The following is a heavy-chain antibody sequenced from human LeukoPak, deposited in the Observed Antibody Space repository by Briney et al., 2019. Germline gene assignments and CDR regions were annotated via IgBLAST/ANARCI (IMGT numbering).Heavy chain of an antibody. CDR3: ARGGLDTAMVMDY. CDR2: ISSSSSYI. V-gene: IGHV3-21*01. CDR1: GFTFSSYS. D-gene: IGHD5-18*01. Sequence: PGGSLRLSCAASGFTFSSYSMHWVREAPGKGREGVSSISSSSSYIYYADSVKGRFTISRDNAENSLYLQMNSLRAEDTAVYYCARGGLDTAMVMDYWGQGTLVTVSS. J-gene: IGHJ4*02.